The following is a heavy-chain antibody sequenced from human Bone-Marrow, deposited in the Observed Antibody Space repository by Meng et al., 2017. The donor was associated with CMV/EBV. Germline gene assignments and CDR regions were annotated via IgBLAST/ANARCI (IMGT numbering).Heavy chain of an antibody. D-gene: IGHD2-2*01. CDR2: INPNSGGT. CDR3: ARCGSTSCPFDY. CDR1: GYTFTGYY. J-gene: IGHJ4*02. V-gene: IGHV1-2*02. Sequence: ASVKVSCKASGYTFTGYYMHWVRQAPGQGPEWMGWINPNSGGTNYAQKFQGRVTMTRDTSISTAYMELSRLRSDDTAVYYCARCGSTSCPFDYWGQGTLVTVSS.